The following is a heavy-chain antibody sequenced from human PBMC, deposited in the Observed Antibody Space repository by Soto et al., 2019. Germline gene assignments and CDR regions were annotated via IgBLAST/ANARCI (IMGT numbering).Heavy chain of an antibody. J-gene: IGHJ6*02. D-gene: IGHD3-10*01. CDR3: ARVRRVRCFGELSVDFYGMDV. CDR2: IIPIFGTA. CDR1: GGTFSSYA. Sequence: SVKVPCKASGGTFSSYAISWVRQAPGQGLEWMGGIIPIFGTANYAQKFQGRVTITADESTSTAYMALSSLRSEDTAVYYCARVRRVRCFGELSVDFYGMDVWG. V-gene: IGHV1-69*13.